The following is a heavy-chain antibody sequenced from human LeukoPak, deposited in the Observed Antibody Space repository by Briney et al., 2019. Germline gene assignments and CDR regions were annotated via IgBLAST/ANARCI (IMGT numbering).Heavy chain of an antibody. J-gene: IGHJ2*01. CDR3: ARGFVGAPAYFDL. CDR2: IYHSGST. Sequence: SETLSLTCAVSGGSISSGGYSWSWIRQPPGKGLEWIGYIYHSGSTYYNPSLKSRVTISVDRSKNQFSLKLSSVTAADTAVYYCARGFVGAPAYFDLWGRGTLVTVPS. D-gene: IGHD1-26*01. CDR1: GGSISSGGYS. V-gene: IGHV4-30-2*01.